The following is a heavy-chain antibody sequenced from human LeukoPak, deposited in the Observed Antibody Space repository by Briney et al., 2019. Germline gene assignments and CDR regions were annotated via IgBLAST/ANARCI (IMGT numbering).Heavy chain of an antibody. Sequence: GRSLRLSCAASGFTFSSYCMHWVRQAPGKGLEWVAVIWYDGSNKYYADSVKGRFTISRDNSKNMLYLQMNSLRAEDTAVYYCAGARRGYSYGHLDYWGQGTLVTVSS. CDR3: AGARRGYSYGHLDY. J-gene: IGHJ4*02. D-gene: IGHD5-18*01. CDR1: GFTFSSYC. V-gene: IGHV3-33*01. CDR2: IWYDGSNK.